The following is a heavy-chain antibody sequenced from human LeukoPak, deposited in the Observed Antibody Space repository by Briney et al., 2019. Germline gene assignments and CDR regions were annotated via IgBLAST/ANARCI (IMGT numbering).Heavy chain of an antibody. CDR1: GGSVSSGSYY. CDR2: VYYSGST. V-gene: IGHV4-61*01. D-gene: IGHD3-16*01. CDR3: ARGAAPDY. J-gene: IGHJ4*02. Sequence: PSETLSLTCTVSGGSVSSGSYYWSWIRQPPGKGLEWIGYVYYSGSTTYNPSLKSRVTISIDTSKKQFSLKLSSVTAADTAVYYCARGAAPDYWGQGTLVTVSS.